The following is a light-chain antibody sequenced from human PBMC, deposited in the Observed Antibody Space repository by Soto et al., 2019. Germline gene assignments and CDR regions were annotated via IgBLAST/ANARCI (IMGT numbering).Light chain of an antibody. Sequence: EMVLKQSPGTLSLSPEDRATLSCRASQTMRSSHLAWYQQKSGQAPRLLIYGASSRATGIPDRFSGSGSGTDFTLTISRLEPEDFAVYHCQQYSTSPLTFGGGTKVDIK. CDR2: GAS. J-gene: IGKJ4*01. CDR3: QQYSTSPLT. V-gene: IGKV3-20*01. CDR1: QTMRSSH.